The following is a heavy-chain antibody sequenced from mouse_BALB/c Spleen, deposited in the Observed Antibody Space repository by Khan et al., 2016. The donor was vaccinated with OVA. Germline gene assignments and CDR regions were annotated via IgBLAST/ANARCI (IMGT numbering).Heavy chain of an antibody. J-gene: IGHJ3*01. CDR3: ARQGYVGWFAY. CDR1: GYSFTSYY. Sequence: VQLKESGPELMKPGASVKISCKASGYSFTSYYIHWVKQSHGKSLEWIGYIDPFNGGTSYNQKFKGKATLTVDKSSSTAYMHLSSLTSEDSAVYYCARQGYVGWFAYWGQGTLVTGSA. CDR2: IDPFNGGT. V-gene: IGHV1S135*01. D-gene: IGHD2-2*01.